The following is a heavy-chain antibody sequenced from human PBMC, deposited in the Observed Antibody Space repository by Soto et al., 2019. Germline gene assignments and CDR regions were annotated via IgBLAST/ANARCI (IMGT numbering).Heavy chain of an antibody. J-gene: IGHJ4*02. D-gene: IGHD3-22*01. V-gene: IGHV4-4*07. CDR1: VGPLRSNS. CDR3: ARVAHDSSGSRYYFDY. CDR2: TYTSGTT. Sequence: QVPLRASGPGLVSPSGTLSLTGTFLVGPLRSNSWGWFRQPAGQGLTWIGRTYTSGTTNYNPSLKSRVTMSVDTSKKQFALKLSAVTAADTAVYYCARVAHDSSGSRYYFDYWGQGTLVTVSS.